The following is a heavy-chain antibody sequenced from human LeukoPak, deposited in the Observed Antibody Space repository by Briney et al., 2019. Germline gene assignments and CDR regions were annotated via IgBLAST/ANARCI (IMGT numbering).Heavy chain of an antibody. Sequence: PSETLSLTCTVSGGSISSSGFYWGWIRQPPGKGLEWIGSIYYSGSTYYNPSLKSRVTISVDTSKNQFSLKMSSVTAADTAVYYSARHHGYTYGPGWYFDYWGQGTLVTVSS. D-gene: IGHD5-18*01. CDR1: GGSISSSGFY. V-gene: IGHV4-39*01. CDR3: ARHHGYTYGPGWYFDY. J-gene: IGHJ4*02. CDR2: IYYSGST.